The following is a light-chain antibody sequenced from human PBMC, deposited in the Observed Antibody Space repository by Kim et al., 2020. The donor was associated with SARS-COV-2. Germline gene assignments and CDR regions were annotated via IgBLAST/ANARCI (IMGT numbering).Light chain of an antibody. V-gene: IGKV1-27*01. CDR3: QKYDGVPYT. Sequence: DIRMTQSPSSLSASIGDRVTITCRASRDINNYLAWYQQRPGEVPKLLIYGASTLQLGVPSRFSGSGSGTAFTLTISSLQAEDGGTYYCQKYDGVPYTFGPGTKLEI. CDR1: RDINNY. CDR2: GAS. J-gene: IGKJ2*01.